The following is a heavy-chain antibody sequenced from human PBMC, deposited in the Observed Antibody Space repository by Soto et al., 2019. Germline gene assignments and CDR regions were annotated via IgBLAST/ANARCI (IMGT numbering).Heavy chain of an antibody. CDR2: MNPNSGNT. J-gene: IGHJ6*03. CDR1: GYTFTSYD. Sequence: QVQLVQSGAEVKKPGASVKVSCKASGYTFTSYDINWVRQATGQGLVWMGWMNPNSGNTGYAQKFQGRVTMTRNTSISTAYMELSSLRSEDTAVYYCERASVLRYFDWLLNYYYYMDVWGKGTTVTVSS. V-gene: IGHV1-8*01. CDR3: ERASVLRYFDWLLNYYYYMDV. D-gene: IGHD3-9*01.